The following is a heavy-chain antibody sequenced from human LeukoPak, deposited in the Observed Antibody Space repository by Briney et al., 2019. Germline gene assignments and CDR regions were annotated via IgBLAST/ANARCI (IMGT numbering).Heavy chain of an antibody. CDR3: ARGATFSVDY. J-gene: IGHJ4*02. Sequence: SETLSLTCAVYGGSFSGYYWSWIRQHPGKGLEWIGYIYYSGSTYYNPSLKSRVTISVDTSKNQFSLKLSSVTAADTAVYYCARGATFSVDYWGQGTLVTVSS. CDR2: IYYSGST. D-gene: IGHD4/OR15-4a*01. V-gene: IGHV4-31*11. CDR1: GGSFSGYY.